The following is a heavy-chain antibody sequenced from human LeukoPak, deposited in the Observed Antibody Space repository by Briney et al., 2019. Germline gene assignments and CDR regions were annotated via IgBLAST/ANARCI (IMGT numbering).Heavy chain of an antibody. CDR2: INYDARSR. CDR1: GFTFSLSW. J-gene: IGHJ1*01. V-gene: IGHV3-74*01. CDR3: VRGAGPGTPFD. D-gene: IGHD1-1*01. Sequence: GGSLRLSCAASGFTFSLSWMHWVRQAPGKGLEWVSSINYDARSRTYADSVKGRLTISRDNDENTLFLQMNSLRVEDSAIYSCVRGAGPGTPFDWGQGILVTVSS.